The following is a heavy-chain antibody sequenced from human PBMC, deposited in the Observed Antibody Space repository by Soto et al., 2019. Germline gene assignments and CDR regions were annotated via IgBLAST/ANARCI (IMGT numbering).Heavy chain of an antibody. CDR1: GGTFSSYA. D-gene: IGHD3-22*01. CDR3: ARGIVRYYDSSGLDFDY. V-gene: IGHV1-69*13. CDR2: IIPIFGTA. Sequence: SVKVSCKASGGTFSSYAISWVRQAPGQGLEWMGGIIPIFGTANYAQKFQGRVTITADESTSTAYMELSGLRSEDTAVYYCARGIVRYYDSSGLDFDYWGQGTLVTVSS. J-gene: IGHJ4*02.